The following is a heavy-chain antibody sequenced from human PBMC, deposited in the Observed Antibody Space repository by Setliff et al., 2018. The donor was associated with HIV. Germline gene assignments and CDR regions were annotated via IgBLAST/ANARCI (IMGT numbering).Heavy chain of an antibody. CDR2: IYYSGST. D-gene: IGHD3-10*01. V-gene: IGHV4-39*01. CDR1: GDSMSSDNYY. Sequence: TLSLTCTVSGDSMSSDNYYWGWIRQPPGKGLEWIGSIYYSGSTYYNPSLKSRVTISVDTSKNQFSLKLSSVTAADTAVYYCARQKRGVDAFDIWGQGTRVTVSS. CDR3: ARQKRGVDAFDI. J-gene: IGHJ3*02.